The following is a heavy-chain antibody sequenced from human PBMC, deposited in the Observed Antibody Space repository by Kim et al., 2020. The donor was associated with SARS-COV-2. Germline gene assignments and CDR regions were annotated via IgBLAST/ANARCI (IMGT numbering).Heavy chain of an antibody. CDR3: ARGGALAAAGYWYFDL. J-gene: IGHJ2*01. Sequence: SLKGRFTISRDNSKNTLYLQMNSLRAEDTAVYYCARGGALAAAGYWYFDLWGRGTLVTVSS. V-gene: IGHV3-30*07. D-gene: IGHD6-13*01.